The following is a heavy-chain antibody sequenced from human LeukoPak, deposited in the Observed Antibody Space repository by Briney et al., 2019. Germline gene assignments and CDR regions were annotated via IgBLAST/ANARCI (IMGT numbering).Heavy chain of an antibody. CDR2: IYYSGST. J-gene: IGHJ4*02. CDR3: ARLASGSYGPLTPFDY. D-gene: IGHD1-26*01. Sequence: SETLSLTCTVSGGSISSYYWSWIRQPPGKGLEWIGDIYYSGSTNYDPSLKSRVTISVDTSKNQFSLRLSSVTAADTAVYYSARLASGSYGPLTPFDYWGQGTLVTVSS. CDR1: GGSISSYY. V-gene: IGHV4-59*08.